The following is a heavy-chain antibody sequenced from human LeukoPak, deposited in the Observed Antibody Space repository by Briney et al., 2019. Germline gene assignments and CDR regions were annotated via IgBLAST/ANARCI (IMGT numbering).Heavy chain of an antibody. CDR3: ARDLYSNYEGHP. J-gene: IGHJ5*02. Sequence: ASVKVSCKASGYTFTSYYMHWVRQAPGQGLEWMGIINPSGGSTSYAQKSQGRVTMTGDTSTSTVYMELSSLRSEDTAVYYCARDLYSNYEGHPWGQGTLVTVSS. V-gene: IGHV1-46*01. D-gene: IGHD4-11*01. CDR1: GYTFTSYY. CDR2: INPSGGST.